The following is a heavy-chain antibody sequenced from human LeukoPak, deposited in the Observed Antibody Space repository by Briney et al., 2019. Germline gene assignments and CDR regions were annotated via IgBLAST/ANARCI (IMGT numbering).Heavy chain of an antibody. Sequence: PGGSLRLSCAASGFTFSSYAMSWVRQAPGKGLEWVSAISGSGGSTYYADSVKGRFTISRDNSKNSLYLQMNSLRAEDTAVYYCAREGSNSGDGDYYFDYWGQGTLVTVSS. D-gene: IGHD7-27*01. CDR1: GFTFSSYA. V-gene: IGHV3-23*01. J-gene: IGHJ4*02. CDR2: ISGSGGST. CDR3: AREGSNSGDGDYYFDY.